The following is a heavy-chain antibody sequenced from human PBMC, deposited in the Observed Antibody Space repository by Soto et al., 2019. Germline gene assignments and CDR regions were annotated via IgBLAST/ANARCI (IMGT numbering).Heavy chain of an antibody. Sequence: EVQLVESGGGLVQPGGSLRLSGAASGFAFSSYEMDWVRQAPGKGLEWIAYMSSGGGTIYYADSVKGRFTISRDNARDSLYLEMNSLRVEDTAIYYCAKGKTVTDSGYDAFDVWGQGTMVTVA. D-gene: IGHD5-12*01. CDR2: MSSGGGTI. CDR3: AKGKTVTDSGYDAFDV. J-gene: IGHJ3*01. V-gene: IGHV3-48*03. CDR1: GFAFSSYE.